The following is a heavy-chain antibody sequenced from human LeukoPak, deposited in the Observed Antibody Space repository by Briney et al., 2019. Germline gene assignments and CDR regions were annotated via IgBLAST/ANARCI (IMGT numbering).Heavy chain of an antibody. J-gene: IGHJ4*02. CDR1: GFTFSSYA. CDR2: ISGSGGST. D-gene: IGHD3-10*01. Sequence: GGSLRLSCAASGFTFSSYAMSWVRQAPGKGLEWVSAISGSGGSTYYADSVKGRFTNSRDNSKNTLYLQMNSLRAEDTAVYYCAKAEEGDLSYYFDYWGQGTLVTVSS. V-gene: IGHV3-23*01. CDR3: AKAEEGDLSYYFDY.